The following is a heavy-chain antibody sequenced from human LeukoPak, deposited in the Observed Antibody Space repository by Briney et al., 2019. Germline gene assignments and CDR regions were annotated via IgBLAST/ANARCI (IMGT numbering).Heavy chain of an antibody. CDR2: IYYSGST. CDR1: GGSISSYY. CDR3: ARTRYYYNSRSYGAPYYFDY. J-gene: IGHJ4*02. D-gene: IGHD3-10*01. Sequence: SETLSLTCTVSGGSISSYYWSWIRQPPGKALEWIGSIYYSGSTYFNPSLKSRVTISVDTSKNQFSLKLSSVTAADTAVYYCARTRYYYNSRSYGAPYYFDYWGQGTLVTVSS. V-gene: IGHV4-59*05.